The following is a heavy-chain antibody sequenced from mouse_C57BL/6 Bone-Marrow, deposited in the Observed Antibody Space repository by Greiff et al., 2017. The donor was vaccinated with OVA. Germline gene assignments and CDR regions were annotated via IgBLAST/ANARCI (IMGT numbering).Heavy chain of an antibody. CDR1: GYTFTSYW. Sequence: EVKLVESGTVLARPGASVKMSCKTSGYTFTSYWMHWVKQRPGQGLEWIGAIYPGNSDTSYNQKFKGKAKLTAVTSASTAYMELSSLTNEDSAVYYCTRYSNYEGVGSWFAYWGQGTLVTVSA. CDR2: IYPGNSDT. D-gene: IGHD2-5*01. CDR3: TRYSNYEGVGSWFAY. V-gene: IGHV1-5*01. J-gene: IGHJ3*01.